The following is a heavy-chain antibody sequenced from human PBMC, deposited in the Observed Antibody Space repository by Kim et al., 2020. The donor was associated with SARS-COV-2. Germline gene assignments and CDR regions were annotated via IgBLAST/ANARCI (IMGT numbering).Heavy chain of an antibody. CDR2: VYHSGST. D-gene: IGHD3-22*01. CDR1: GGSISSSFNY. Sequence: SETLSLTCSVSGGSISSSFNYWGWIRQSPGKGLELIGSVYHSGSTYDSPSLKSRVTVSVDTSKNQFSLKVTSVTAADTAVYFCARLPHDSSGYVDCWGQGILVTVSS. J-gene: IGHJ4*02. CDR3: ARLPHDSSGYVDC. V-gene: IGHV4-39*01.